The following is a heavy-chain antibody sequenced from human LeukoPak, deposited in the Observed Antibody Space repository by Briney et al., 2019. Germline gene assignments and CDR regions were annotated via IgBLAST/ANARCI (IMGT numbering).Heavy chain of an antibody. Sequence: GASVKVSCKASGYTFTPYGISWVRQAPGQGLEWVGWISAYDGNTNYAQRFQDRVTMTTDTSTTTAYMELRSLRSDDTAVYYCARDKVIASAGTPNWFDPWGQGTLVTVSS. CDR1: GYTFTPYG. CDR2: ISAYDGNT. V-gene: IGHV1-18*01. D-gene: IGHD6-13*01. J-gene: IGHJ5*02. CDR3: ARDKVIASAGTPNWFDP.